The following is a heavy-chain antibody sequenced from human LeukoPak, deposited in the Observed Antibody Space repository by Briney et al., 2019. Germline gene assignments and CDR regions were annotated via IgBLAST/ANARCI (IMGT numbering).Heavy chain of an antibody. D-gene: IGHD1-26*01. V-gene: IGHV3-30*18. Sequence: GRSLRLSCAASGFTFSSYGMHWVRQAPGKGLEWVAVISYDGSNKYYADSVKGRFTISRDNSKNTLYLQMNSLRAEDTAVYYCAKADGELKYYYYGMDVWGQGTTVTVSS. J-gene: IGHJ6*02. CDR2: ISYDGSNK. CDR1: GFTFSSYG. CDR3: AKADGELKYYYYGMDV.